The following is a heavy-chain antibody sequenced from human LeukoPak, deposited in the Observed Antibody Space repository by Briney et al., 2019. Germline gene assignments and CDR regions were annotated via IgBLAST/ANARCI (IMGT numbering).Heavy chain of an antibody. J-gene: IGHJ4*02. V-gene: IGHV3-53*01. Sequence: GGSLRLSCAASGFTVSSNYMSWVRQAPGKGLEWVSVIYSGGSTYYSDSVKGRFTISRDNSKNTLYLQMNSLRAEDAAVYFCAKAPVTSCRGAYCYPFDSWGQGTLVTVSS. D-gene: IGHD2-21*01. CDR2: IYSGGST. CDR1: GFTVSSNY. CDR3: AKAPVTSCRGAYCYPFDS.